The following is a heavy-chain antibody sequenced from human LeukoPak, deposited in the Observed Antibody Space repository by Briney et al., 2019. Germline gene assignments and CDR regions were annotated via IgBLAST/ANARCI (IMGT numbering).Heavy chain of an antibody. Sequence: PGGSLRLSCAASGFTFSSYWMSWVRQAPGRGLESVANIKQDGSEKYYVDSVKGRFTISRDNAKNSLYLQMNSLRAEDTAVYYCAREKVEMATITSLYYYYYYMDVWGKGTTVTVSS. V-gene: IGHV3-7*01. CDR2: IKQDGSEK. J-gene: IGHJ6*03. CDR3: AREKVEMATITSLYYYYYYMDV. D-gene: IGHD5-24*01. CDR1: GFTFSSYW.